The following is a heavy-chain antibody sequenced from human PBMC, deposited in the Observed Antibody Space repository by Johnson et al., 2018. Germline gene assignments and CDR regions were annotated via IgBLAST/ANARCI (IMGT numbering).Heavy chain of an antibody. V-gene: IGHV1-8*01. CDR1: GYAFTSYD. D-gene: IGHD3-10*01. CDR2: MNPNSGNT. J-gene: IGHJ4*02. CDR3: ARAPKFGASSLDFFDS. Sequence: QVQLVESGAEVKKXGASXKVXCKASGYAFTSYDINWVRQASGQGLEWMGWMNPNSGNTGYAQQFQGRVTMTRNTSINTAFLELGSLRSENTTIYYCARAPKFGASSLDFFDSWGQGTLVTVSS.